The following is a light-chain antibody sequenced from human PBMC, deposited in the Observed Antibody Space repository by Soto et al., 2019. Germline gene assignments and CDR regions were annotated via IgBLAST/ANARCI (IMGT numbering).Light chain of an antibody. J-gene: IGKJ1*01. CDR3: QQYNNWPLT. Sequence: EIVMTQSPATLSVSPGERATLCCRASQSVSSNLAWYQQKPGQAPRLLIYGASTRATDIPARFSGSGSGTEFTLTISSLQSEDFAVYYCQQYNNWPLTFGQGTKVDIK. V-gene: IGKV3-15*01. CDR2: GAS. CDR1: QSVSSN.